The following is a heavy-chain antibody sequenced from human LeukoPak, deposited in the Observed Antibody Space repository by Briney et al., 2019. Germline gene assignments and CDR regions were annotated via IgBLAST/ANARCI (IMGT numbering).Heavy chain of an antibody. D-gene: IGHD3-3*01. CDR3: ARDRRSGYDNSNYYYYYYMDV. V-gene: IGHV4-39*07. CDR1: GGSINSSGYY. J-gene: IGHJ6*03. Sequence: PSETLSLTCTVSGGSINSSGYYWGWIRQPPGKGLEWIGSIYYSGSPYYNPSLKSRVTISVDTSKKQFSLRLTSVTAADTAVYYCARDRRSGYDNSNYYYYYYMDVWGKGTTVTVSS. CDR2: IYYSGSP.